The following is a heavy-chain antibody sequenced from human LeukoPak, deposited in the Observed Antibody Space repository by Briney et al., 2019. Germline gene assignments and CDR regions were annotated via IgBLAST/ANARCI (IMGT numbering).Heavy chain of an antibody. J-gene: IGHJ4*02. CDR3: ATAQIDY. CDR1: GFTFSRYS. V-gene: IGHV3-21*01. Sequence: GGSLRLSCAASGFTFSRYSMNWVRQAPGKGLEGGSSISSSSSYIYYADSVKGGFTISRDNAKNSLYLQMNSLRAEDTAVYYCATAQIDYWGQGTLVTVSS. CDR2: ISSSSSYI.